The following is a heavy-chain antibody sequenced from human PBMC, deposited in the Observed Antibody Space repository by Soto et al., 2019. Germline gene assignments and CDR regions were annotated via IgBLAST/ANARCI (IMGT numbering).Heavy chain of an antibody. V-gene: IGHV4-34*01. J-gene: IGHJ3*02. Sequence: QVQLQQWGAGLLKPSETLSLTCAVYGGSVNSGNYYWSWIRQPPGKGLEWIGEMSHSGGTHFNPSLKSRVTISVDTSKNQFSLKMSSVTAADTALYYCARVDRGTATTVVDAFDIWGPGTLVTVSS. CDR3: ARVDRGTATTVVDAFDI. D-gene: IGHD1-1*01. CDR1: GGSVNSGNYY. CDR2: MSHSGGT.